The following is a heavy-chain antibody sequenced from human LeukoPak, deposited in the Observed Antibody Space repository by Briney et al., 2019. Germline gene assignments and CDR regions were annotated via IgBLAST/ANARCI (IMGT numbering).Heavy chain of an antibody. CDR2: IYHSGST. Sequence: SGTLSLTCAVSGGSISSSNWWSWVRQPPGKGLEWIGEIYHSGSTNYNPSLKSRVTISVDKSKNQFSLKLSSVTAADTAVYYCASSRAAAAGEDYFDYWGQGTLVTVSS. J-gene: IGHJ4*02. V-gene: IGHV4-4*02. D-gene: IGHD6-13*01. CDR3: ASSRAAAAGEDYFDY. CDR1: GGSISSSNW.